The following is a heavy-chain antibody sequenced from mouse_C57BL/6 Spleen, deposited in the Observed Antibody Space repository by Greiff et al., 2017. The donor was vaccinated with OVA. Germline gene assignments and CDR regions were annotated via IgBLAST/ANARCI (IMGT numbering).Heavy chain of an antibody. CDR1: GFTFSSYA. D-gene: IGHD4-1*01. V-gene: IGHV5-4*03. CDR2: ISDGGSYT. CDR3: ARGGNWDVFDY. J-gene: IGHJ2*01. Sequence: EVKVVESGGGLVKPGGSLKLSCAASGFTFSSYAMSWVRQTPEKRLEWVATISDGGSYTYYPDNVKGRFTISRDNAKNNLYLQMSHLKSEDTAMYYCARGGNWDVFDYWGQGTTLTVSS.